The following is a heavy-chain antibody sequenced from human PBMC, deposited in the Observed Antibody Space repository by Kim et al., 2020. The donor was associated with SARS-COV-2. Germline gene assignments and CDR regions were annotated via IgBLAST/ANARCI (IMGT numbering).Heavy chain of an antibody. D-gene: IGHD2-8*01. V-gene: IGHV3-7*01. J-gene: IGHJ4*02. Sequence: NGDSVRGRFTTSRDNAKNSLYLRMNNLRAEDTAVYYCARQVNGGFNCFDYWGQGTLVTVSS. CDR3: ARQVNGGFNCFDY.